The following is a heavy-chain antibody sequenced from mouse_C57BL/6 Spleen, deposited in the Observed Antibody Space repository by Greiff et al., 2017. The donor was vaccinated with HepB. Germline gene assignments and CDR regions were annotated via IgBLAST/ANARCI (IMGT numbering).Heavy chain of an antibody. D-gene: IGHD1-1*01. CDR3: ARGWLGYGSSYIDY. V-gene: IGHV14-3*01. J-gene: IGHJ2*01. CDR2: IDPANGNT. Sequence: DVKLVESVAELVRPGASVKLSCTASGFNIKNTYMHWVKQRPEQGLEWIGRIDPANGNTKYAPKFQGKATITADTSSNTAYLQLSSLTSEDTAIYYCARGWLGYGSSYIDYWGQGTTLTVSS. CDR1: GFNIKNTY.